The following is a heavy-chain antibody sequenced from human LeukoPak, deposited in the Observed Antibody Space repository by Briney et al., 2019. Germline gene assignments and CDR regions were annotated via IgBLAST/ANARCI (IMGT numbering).Heavy chain of an antibody. D-gene: IGHD3-10*01. CDR1: GFTFSSFP. Sequence: GWSLRLSCAASGFTFSSFPMHWVRQVPGKGLEYVSAISSTGETSYYANSVKDRFTISRDNSKNTLYLQMGSLRTEDMAVYYCARVMSGSGSKYFDYWGQGTLVTVSS. CDR2: ISSTGETS. CDR3: ARVMSGSGSKYFDY. J-gene: IGHJ4*02. V-gene: IGHV3-64*01.